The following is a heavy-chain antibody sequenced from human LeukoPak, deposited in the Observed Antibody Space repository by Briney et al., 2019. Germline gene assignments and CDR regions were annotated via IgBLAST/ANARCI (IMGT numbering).Heavy chain of an antibody. CDR2: IIPIFGTA. D-gene: IGHD6-19*01. V-gene: IGHV1-69*05. CDR1: GGTFSSYA. CDR3: ANRVHNGWRPGLWDY. J-gene: IGHJ4*02. Sequence: SVKVSCKASGGTFSSYAISWVRQAPGQGLEWMGGIIPIFGTANYAQKFQGRVTITTDESTSTAYMELSSLRSEDTAVYYCANRVHNGWRPGLWDYWGQGTLVTVSS.